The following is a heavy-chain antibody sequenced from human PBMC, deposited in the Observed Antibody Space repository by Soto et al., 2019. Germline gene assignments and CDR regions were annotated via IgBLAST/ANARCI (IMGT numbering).Heavy chain of an antibody. CDR3: AKKGGYDSLDY. V-gene: IGHV3-30*18. Sequence: GGSLRLSCAASGFTFSSYGMHWVRQAPGKGLEWVAVISYDGSNKYYADSVKGRFTISRDNSRNTLYLQMNSLRAEDTAVYYCAKKGGYDSLDYWGQGTLVTVSS. J-gene: IGHJ4*02. D-gene: IGHD3-3*01. CDR2: ISYDGSNK. CDR1: GFTFSSYG.